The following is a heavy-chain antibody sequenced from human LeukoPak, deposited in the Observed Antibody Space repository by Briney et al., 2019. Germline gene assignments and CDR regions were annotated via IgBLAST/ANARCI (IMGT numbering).Heavy chain of an antibody. V-gene: IGHV1-2*02. D-gene: IGHD2-2*01. J-gene: IGHJ5*02. CDR2: INPNSGGT. Sequence: ASVKVSCKASGYTFTGYYMHWVRQAPGQGLEWMGWINPNSGGTNYAQKFQGRVTMNRDTSISTAYMELNRLRSDDTAVYYCAREVYCSSTSCHNWFDPWGQGTLVTVSS. CDR1: GYTFTGYY. CDR3: AREVYCSSTSCHNWFDP.